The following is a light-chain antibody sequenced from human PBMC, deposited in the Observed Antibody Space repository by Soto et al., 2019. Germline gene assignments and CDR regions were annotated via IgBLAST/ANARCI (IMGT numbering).Light chain of an antibody. Sequence: DIQMAQSPASLSASVGDRVTINCRASDNIGSNLNWYQHQPGRAPKLLIYAASSLQSGDPSRFTGSGSGTKFTLTISSLHTDDFATYFCQQSYRILTFGGGTRV. J-gene: IGKJ4*01. CDR3: QQSYRILT. V-gene: IGKV1-39*01. CDR2: AAS. CDR1: DNIGSN.